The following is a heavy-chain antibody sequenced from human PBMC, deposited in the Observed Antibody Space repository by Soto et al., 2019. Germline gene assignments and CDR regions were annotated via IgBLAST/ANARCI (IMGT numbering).Heavy chain of an antibody. D-gene: IGHD3-3*01. CDR1: GFTFSDYY. CDR3: ARTLEHFSYYDFWSGYYADY. V-gene: IGHV3-11*01. J-gene: IGHJ4*02. CDR2: ISSSGSTI. Sequence: GGSLRLSCAASGFTFSDYYMSWIRQAPGKGLEWVSYISSSGSTIYYADSVKGRFTISRDNAKNSLYLQMNSLRAEDTAVYYCARTLEHFSYYDFWSGYYADYWGQGTLVTVSS.